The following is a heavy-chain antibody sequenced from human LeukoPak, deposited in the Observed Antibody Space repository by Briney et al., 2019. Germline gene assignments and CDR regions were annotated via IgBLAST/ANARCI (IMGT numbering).Heavy chain of an antibody. J-gene: IGHJ3*02. D-gene: IGHD3-16*01. CDR3: AREALFRLGDLPGTESFDI. Sequence: ASVKVSCKAFAYTFIDYYIHWVRQAPGQGREWMGWISPNSGTNYSQNFQGRVTMTRDTSITTAYLELNRLRSDDTAVYLCAREALFRLGDLPGTESFDIWGQGTVVTVSS. CDR1: AYTFIDYY. V-gene: IGHV1-2*02. CDR2: ISPNSGT.